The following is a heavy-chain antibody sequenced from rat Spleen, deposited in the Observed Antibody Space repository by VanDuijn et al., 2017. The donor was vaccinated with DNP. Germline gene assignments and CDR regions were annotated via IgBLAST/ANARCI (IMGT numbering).Heavy chain of an antibody. J-gene: IGHJ4*01. D-gene: IGHD4-3*01. V-gene: IGHV2-41*01. CDR1: GYSITSSYR. CDR3: ARDLIIRDTTSAMDA. Sequence: VQLQESGPGLVKPSQSLSLTCSVTGYSITSSYRWSWIRKFPGNKLEWMGVIWKHGATRDNSALKSRLSFSKATSKSQVFLKLNSLQTEDTATYYCARDLIIRDTTSAMDAWGQGTSVTVSS. CDR2: IWKHGAT.